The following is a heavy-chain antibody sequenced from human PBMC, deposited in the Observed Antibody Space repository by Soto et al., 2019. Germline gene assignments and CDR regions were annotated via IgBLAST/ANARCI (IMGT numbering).Heavy chain of an antibody. J-gene: IGHJ6*03. CDR3: ARDPTGIAAAGYYYYYYMDV. V-gene: IGHV3-33*01. CDR2: IWYDGSNK. Sequence: GGSLRLSCAASGFTFSSYGIHWVRQAPGKGLEWVAVIWYDGSNKYYADSVKGRFTISRDNSKNTLYLQMNSLRAEDTAVYYCARDPTGIAAAGYYYYYYMDVWGKGTTVTVSS. CDR1: GFTFSSYG. D-gene: IGHD6-13*01.